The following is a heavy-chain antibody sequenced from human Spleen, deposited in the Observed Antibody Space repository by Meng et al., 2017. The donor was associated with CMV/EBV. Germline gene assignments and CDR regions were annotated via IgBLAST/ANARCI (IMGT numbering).Heavy chain of an antibody. D-gene: IGHD5-18*01. J-gene: IGHJ6*02. CDR1: GYTFDTYG. CDR3: ARARYSYGYLYYGMDV. CDR2: ISLYEGNT. Sequence: ASVKVSCKASGYTFDTYGITWVRQAAGQGLEWMGWISLYEGNTNYALKLQGRVTMTRNTSISTAYMELSSMRSEDTAVYYCARARYSYGYLYYGMDVWGQGTTVTVSS. V-gene: IGHV1-18*01.